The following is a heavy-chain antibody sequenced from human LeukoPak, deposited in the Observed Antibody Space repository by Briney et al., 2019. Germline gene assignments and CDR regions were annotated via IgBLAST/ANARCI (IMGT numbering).Heavy chain of an antibody. V-gene: IGHV3-48*03. CDR2: ISSSGSTI. CDR3: ARDVRSALRV. Sequence: GGSLRLSCAASGFTFSSYEMNWVRQAPGKGLEWVSYISSSGSTIYYADSVKGRFTISRDNSKNTLYLQMNSLRAEDTAVYYCARDVRSALRVWGQGTLVTVSS. CDR1: GFTFSSYE. J-gene: IGHJ4*02.